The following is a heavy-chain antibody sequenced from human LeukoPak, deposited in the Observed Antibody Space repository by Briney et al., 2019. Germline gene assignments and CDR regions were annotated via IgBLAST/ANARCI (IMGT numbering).Heavy chain of an antibody. CDR1: GYTITSDF. J-gene: IGHJ4*02. CDR3: ARDRVSFYYVDTYIPVGFDF. V-gene: IGHV1-46*01. Sequence: ASVTVSCTASGYTITSDFMHWVRQAPGHGLEWMGIINPTNGDATYTQKFQGRVTMTRDTSANTFYMELNSLTSEDTAVYYCARDRVSFYYVDTYIPVGFDFWGQGTLVTVSS. D-gene: IGHD3-10*02. CDR2: INPTNGDA.